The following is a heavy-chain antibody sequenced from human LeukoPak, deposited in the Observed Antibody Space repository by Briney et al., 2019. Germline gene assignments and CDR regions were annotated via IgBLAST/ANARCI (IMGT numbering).Heavy chain of an antibody. J-gene: IGHJ6*02. CDR3: AVLHYYAMDV. CDR2: ISGSGGST. D-gene: IGHD2-8*01. Sequence: SGGSLRLSCAASGFTFSSYAMSWVRQAPGKGLEWVSAISGSGGSTYYADSVKGRFTISRDNSKNTLYLQMNSLRGEDAALYYCAVLHYYAMDVWGQGTTVTVSS. V-gene: IGHV3-23*01. CDR1: GFTFSSYA.